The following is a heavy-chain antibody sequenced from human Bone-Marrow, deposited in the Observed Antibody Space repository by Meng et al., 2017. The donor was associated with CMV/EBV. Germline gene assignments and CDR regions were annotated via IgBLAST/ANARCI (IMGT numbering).Heavy chain of an antibody. CDR2: ISSRSSYI. CDR1: GFTFSTYS. Sequence: SGFTFSTYSITWVRQTPGKGLEWVSSISSRSSYIYYADSVKGRFTISRDNAKNSLYLQMNSLRAEDTALYYCASGDCSGTGCLTIMDYWGQGTLVTVSS. V-gene: IGHV3-21*01. CDR3: ASGDCSGTGCLTIMDY. J-gene: IGHJ4*02. D-gene: IGHD2-2*01.